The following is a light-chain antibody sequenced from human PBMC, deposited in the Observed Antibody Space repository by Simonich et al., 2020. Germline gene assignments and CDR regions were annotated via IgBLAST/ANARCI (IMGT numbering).Light chain of an antibody. V-gene: IGLV3-25*03. Sequence: SYELTQPPSVSVSPGQTARITCSGEALPKQYAYWYQQKPGQAPVLVIYKDSERPSGFPERFSGSSSGTTVTLTISGVQAEDEADYYCQSADSSGTYRVFGGGTKLTVL. CDR3: QSADSSGTYRV. J-gene: IGLJ3*02. CDR1: ALPKQY. CDR2: KDS.